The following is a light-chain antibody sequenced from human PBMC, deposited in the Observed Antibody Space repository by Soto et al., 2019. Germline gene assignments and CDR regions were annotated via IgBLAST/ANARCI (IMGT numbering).Light chain of an antibody. J-gene: IGLJ2*01. CDR1: SGHSSYA. CDR2: LNSDGSH. V-gene: IGLV4-69*01. CDR3: QTWGTGSGVV. Sequence: QPVLTQSPSASASLGASVKLTCTLSSGHSSYAIAWHQQQPEKGPRYLMKLNSDGSHSKGDGIPDRFSGSSSGAERYLTISGLQSEDEADYYCQTWGTGSGVVFGGGTKLTVL.